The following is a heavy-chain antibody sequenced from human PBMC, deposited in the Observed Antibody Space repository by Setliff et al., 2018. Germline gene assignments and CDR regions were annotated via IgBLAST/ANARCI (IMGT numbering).Heavy chain of an antibody. CDR2: IYYTGST. Sequence: KTSETLSLTCTVSGGSISSHYWSWIRQPPGKGLEWIGYIYYTGSTNYNPSLKSRVAISVETAKNQFSLKLSSVTAADTAVYFCARDRREIVGYDAFDIWGQGTMVTVSS. D-gene: IGHD3-22*01. J-gene: IGHJ3*02. CDR1: GGSISSHY. CDR3: ARDRREIVGYDAFDI. V-gene: IGHV4-59*11.